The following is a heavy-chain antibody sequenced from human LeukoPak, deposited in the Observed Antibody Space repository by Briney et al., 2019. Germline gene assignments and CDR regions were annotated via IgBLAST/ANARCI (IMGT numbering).Heavy chain of an antibody. D-gene: IGHD4-23*01. CDR2: IDRDGSRI. CDR1: GFTFSSYA. J-gene: IGHJ4*02. Sequence: GGSLRLSCAASGFTFSSYAMHWVRHAPGKGLVWVSRIDRDGSRINYADSVKGRFTISRDNGKNTLFLQMNSLRAEDAAVYYCVRGNDYGGPHYWGQGTLVTVSS. CDR3: VRGNDYGGPHY. V-gene: IGHV3-74*01.